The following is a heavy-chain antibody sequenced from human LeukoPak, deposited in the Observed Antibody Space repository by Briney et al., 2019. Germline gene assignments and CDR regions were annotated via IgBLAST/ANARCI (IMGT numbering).Heavy chain of an antibody. CDR1: GFTFSSYA. D-gene: IGHD6-19*01. CDR3: ARSHSSGWYSAGLPFDP. J-gene: IGHJ5*02. Sequence: GGSLRLSCAASGFTFSSYAMHWVRQAPGKGLEWVAVISYDGSNKYYADSVKGRLTISRDNSKNTLYLQMNSLRAEDTAVYYCARSHSSGWYSAGLPFDPWGQGTLVTVSS. CDR2: ISYDGSNK. V-gene: IGHV3-30-3*01.